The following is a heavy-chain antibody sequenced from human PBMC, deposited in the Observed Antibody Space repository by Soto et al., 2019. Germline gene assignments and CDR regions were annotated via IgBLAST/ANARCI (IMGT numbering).Heavy chain of an antibody. J-gene: IGHJ3*02. CDR3: AKDRVQFGVVATPLAFDI. D-gene: IGHD2-15*01. V-gene: IGHV3-23*01. CDR1: GFTFSSSA. Sequence: PGGSLRPSCAASGFTFSSSAMSWVRQAPGKGLEWVSAISGSGGSTYYADSVKGRFTISRDNSKNTLYLQMNSLRAEDTAVYYCAKDRVQFGVVATPLAFDIWGQGTMVTVSS. CDR2: ISGSGGST.